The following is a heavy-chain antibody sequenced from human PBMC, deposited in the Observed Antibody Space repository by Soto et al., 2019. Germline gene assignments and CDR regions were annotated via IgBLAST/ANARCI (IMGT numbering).Heavy chain of an antibody. J-gene: IGHJ5*02. CDR3: ARGENYYDSSGYYRGEWFDP. CDR1: GYTFTSYG. Sequence: QVQLVQSGAEVKKPGASVKVSCKASGYTFTSYGISWVRQAPGQGLEWMGWISAYNGNTNYAQKLQGRVTMTTDTATSTAYMELRSLRSDDTAVYYCARGENYYDSSGYYRGEWFDPWGQGTLVTVSS. D-gene: IGHD3-22*01. CDR2: ISAYNGNT. V-gene: IGHV1-18*01.